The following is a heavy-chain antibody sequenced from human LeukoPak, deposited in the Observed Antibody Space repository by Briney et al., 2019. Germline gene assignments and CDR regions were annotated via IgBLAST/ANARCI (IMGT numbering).Heavy chain of an antibody. V-gene: IGHV4-38-2*01. CDR3: ARLGAYYYDSAGYYYNRYFDY. CDR1: GYSISSGYY. Sequence: SETLSLTCAVSGYSISSGYYWGWIRQPPGEGLEWIGSIYHSGSTYYNPSLKSRVTISVDTSKNQFSLKLNSVTAADTAVYYCARLGAYYYDSAGYYYNRYFDYWGQGALVTVSS. J-gene: IGHJ4*02. D-gene: IGHD3-22*01. CDR2: IYHSGST.